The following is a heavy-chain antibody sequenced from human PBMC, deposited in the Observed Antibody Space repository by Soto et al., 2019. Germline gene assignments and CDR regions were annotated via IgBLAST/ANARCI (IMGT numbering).Heavy chain of an antibody. CDR1: GYTFTSYA. Sequence: GASVKVSCKASGYTFTSYAMHWVRQAPGQRLEWMGWINAGNGNTKYSQKFQGRVTITRDTSASTAYMELSSLRSEDTAVYYCARELGYCSSTSCPFDPWGQGTLVTVSS. J-gene: IGHJ5*02. V-gene: IGHV1-3*01. D-gene: IGHD2-2*01. CDR2: INAGNGNT. CDR3: ARELGYCSSTSCPFDP.